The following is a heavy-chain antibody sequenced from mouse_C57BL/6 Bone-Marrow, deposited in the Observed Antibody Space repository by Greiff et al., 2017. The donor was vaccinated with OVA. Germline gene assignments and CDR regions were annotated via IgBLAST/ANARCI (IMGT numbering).Heavy chain of an antibody. CDR3: AREVVTSSVDY. J-gene: IGHJ2*01. CDR1: GYTFTSYW. D-gene: IGHD2-2*01. V-gene: IGHV1-50*01. Sequence: VQLQQPGAELVKPGASVKLSCKASGYTFTSYWMQWVKQRPGQGLEWIGEIDPSDSYTNYNQKFKGKATLTVDTSSSTAYMQLSSLTSEDSAVYYCAREVVTSSVDYWGKGTTLTVSS. CDR2: IDPSDSYT.